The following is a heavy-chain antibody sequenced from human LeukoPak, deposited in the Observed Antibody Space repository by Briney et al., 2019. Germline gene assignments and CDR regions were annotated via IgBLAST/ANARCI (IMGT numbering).Heavy chain of an antibody. J-gene: IGHJ1*01. CDR1: GGTFSSYA. V-gene: IGHV1-69*06. CDR2: IIPIFGTA. Sequence: SVKVSCKASGGTFSSYAISWVRQAPGQGLEWMGGIIPIFGTANYAQKFQGRVTMTEDTSTDTAYMELSSLRSEDTAVYYCATTGGSYTHRYAEYFQHWGQGTLVTVSS. CDR3: ATTGGSYTHRYAEYFQH. D-gene: IGHD1-26*01.